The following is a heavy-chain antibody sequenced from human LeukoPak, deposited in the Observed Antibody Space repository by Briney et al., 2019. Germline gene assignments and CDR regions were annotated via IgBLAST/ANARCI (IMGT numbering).Heavy chain of an antibody. CDR3: ARFTRPYSGDY. J-gene: IGHJ4*02. V-gene: IGHV3-7*03. Sequence: QPGGSLRLSCAASGFNFNNYWMSWLRQAPGKGLEWVANIKDDGSEEYYVDSVKGRFTIVRDNAYNSLYLQMNSLRVEDTAIYFCARFTRPYSGDYWGQGTLVSVSS. CDR2: IKDDGSEE. CDR1: GFNFNNYW. D-gene: IGHD1-26*01.